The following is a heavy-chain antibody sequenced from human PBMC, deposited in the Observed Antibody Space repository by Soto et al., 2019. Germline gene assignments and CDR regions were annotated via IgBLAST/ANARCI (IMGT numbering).Heavy chain of an antibody. CDR1: GGSFSGYY. D-gene: IGHD6-13*01. CDR3: ARTSRIAAAGPGGYFQH. V-gene: IGHV4-34*01. J-gene: IGHJ1*01. CDR2: INHSGST. Sequence: SETLSLTCAVYGGSFSGYYWSWIRQPPGKGLEWIGEINHSGSTNYNPSLKSRVTISVDTSKNQFSLKLSSVTAADAAVYYCARTSRIAAAGPGGYFQHWGQGTLVTVSS.